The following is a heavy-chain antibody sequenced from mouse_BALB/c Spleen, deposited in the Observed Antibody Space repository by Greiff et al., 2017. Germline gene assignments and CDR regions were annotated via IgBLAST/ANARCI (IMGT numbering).Heavy chain of an antibody. V-gene: IGHV2-2*02. CDR1: GFSLTSYG. CDR2: IWSGGST. CDR3: ATRLREEAFAY. J-gene: IGHJ3*01. D-gene: IGHD1-2*01. Sequence: QVHVKQSGPGLVQPSQSLSITCTVSGFSLTSYGVHWVRQSPGKGLEWLGVIWSGGSTDYNAAFISRLSISKDNSKSQVFFKMNSLQANDTAIYYCATRLREEAFAYWGQGTLVTVSA.